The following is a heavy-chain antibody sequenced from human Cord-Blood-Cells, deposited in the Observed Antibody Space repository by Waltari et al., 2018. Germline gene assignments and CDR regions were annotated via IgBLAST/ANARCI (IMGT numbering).Heavy chain of an antibody. Sequence: QVQLVQSWAEVKKPGASVKVSCKASGYTFTSYDINWVRQATGQGLEWMGWMNPNSGNTGYAQKFQGRVTITRNTSISTAYMELSSLRSEDTAVYYCARGQEEGYSYGSDAFDIWGQGTMVTVSS. CDR3: ARGQEEGYSYGSDAFDI. V-gene: IGHV1-8*03. CDR1: GYTFTSYD. CDR2: MNPNSGNT. J-gene: IGHJ3*02. D-gene: IGHD5-18*01.